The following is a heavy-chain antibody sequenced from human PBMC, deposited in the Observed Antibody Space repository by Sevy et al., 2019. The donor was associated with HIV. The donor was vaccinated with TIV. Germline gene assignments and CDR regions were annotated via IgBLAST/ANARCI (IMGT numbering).Heavy chain of an antibody. CDR2: IGIAGDT. CDR1: GFTFSSYE. J-gene: IGHJ3*02. Sequence: GGSLRLSCAASGFTFSSYEMHWVRQLRGGGLEWVSAIGIAGDTFYADSVRGRFTISRENARNSLHLQMNSLRAGDSATYYCAREGLSSSFDGFDIWGQGTMVTVSS. D-gene: IGHD6-6*01. V-gene: IGHV3-13*01. CDR3: AREGLSSSFDGFDI.